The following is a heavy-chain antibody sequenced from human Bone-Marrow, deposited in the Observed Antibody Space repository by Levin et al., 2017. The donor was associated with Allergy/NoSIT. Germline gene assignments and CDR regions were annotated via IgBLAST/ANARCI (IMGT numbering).Heavy chain of an antibody. CDR1: GFTFSDYG. D-gene: IGHD6-19*01. Sequence: LSLTCVASGFTFSDYGMHWVRQAPGKGLEWVALISYNGNNIKYGDSVRGRFTVSRDNSRNTLYLQMNSLRTEDTSVYSCAREGSAWSLDSWGQGTLVTVSS. CDR2: ISYNGNNI. V-gene: IGHV3-30*03. CDR3: AREGSAWSLDS. J-gene: IGHJ5*01.